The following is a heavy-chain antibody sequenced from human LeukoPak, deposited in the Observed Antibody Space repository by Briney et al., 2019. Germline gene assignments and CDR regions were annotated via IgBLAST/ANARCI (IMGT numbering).Heavy chain of an antibody. Sequence: GGSLRLSCAASGFTFSSYAMSWVRQAPGKGLEWVSALSGSGGSTYYADSVKGRFTISRDNSKNTLYLQMNSLRAEDTAVYYCAKDGRIVVVTAIGSIDYWGQGTLVTVSS. V-gene: IGHV3-23*01. J-gene: IGHJ4*02. D-gene: IGHD2-21*02. CDR1: GFTFSSYA. CDR2: LSGSGGST. CDR3: AKDGRIVVVTAIGSIDY.